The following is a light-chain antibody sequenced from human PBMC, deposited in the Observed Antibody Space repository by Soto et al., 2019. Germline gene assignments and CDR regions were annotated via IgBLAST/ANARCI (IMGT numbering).Light chain of an antibody. CDR1: SGSVSTPNY. V-gene: IGLV8-61*01. CDR2: STN. J-gene: IGLJ3*02. Sequence: QTVVTQEPSFSVSPGGTVTLTCGLSSGSVSTPNYPSWYQQTPGQAPRSLIYSTNTRSSGVPDRFSGSILGNRAALTITGAQSDDESDFYCVLYLGNGIWVFGGGTKVTVL. CDR3: VLYLGNGIWV.